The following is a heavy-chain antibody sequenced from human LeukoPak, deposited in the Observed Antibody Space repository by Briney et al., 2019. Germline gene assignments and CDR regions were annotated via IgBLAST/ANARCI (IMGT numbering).Heavy chain of an antibody. CDR1: GYTFTGYY. J-gene: IGHJ4*02. CDR2: INPNSGGT. Sequence: GASVKVSCKASGYTFTGYYMHWVRQAPGQGLEWMGWINPNSGGTNYAQKFQGRVTMTRDTSISTAYMELSNLRSDDTAVYYCARVFIPLGPPVYIDWPNFDYWGQGTLVSVSS. D-gene: IGHD3-9*01. CDR3: ARVFIPLGPPVYIDWPNFDY. V-gene: IGHV1-2*02.